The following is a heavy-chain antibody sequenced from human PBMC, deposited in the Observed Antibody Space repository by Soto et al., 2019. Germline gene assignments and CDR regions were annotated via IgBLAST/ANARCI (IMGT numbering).Heavy chain of an antibody. CDR3: ARGRSPRKLSGWYFDL. CDR2: ISSSSSTI. CDR1: GFTFSSYS. J-gene: IGHJ2*01. D-gene: IGHD3-3*01. Sequence: GGSLRLSCAASGFTFSSYSMNWVRQAPGKGLEWVSYISSSSSTIYYADSVKGRFTISRDNAKNSLYLQMNSLRAEDTAVYYCARGRSPRKLSGWYFDLWGRGTLVTVSS. V-gene: IGHV3-48*01.